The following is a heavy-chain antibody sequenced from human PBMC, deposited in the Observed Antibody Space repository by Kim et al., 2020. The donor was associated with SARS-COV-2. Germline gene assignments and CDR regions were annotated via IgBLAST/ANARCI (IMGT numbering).Heavy chain of an antibody. CDR2: IYYSGST. V-gene: IGHV4-31*03. Sequence: SETLSLTSTVSGGSISSGGYYWSWIRQHPGKGLEWIGYIYYSGSTYYNPSLKSRVTISVDTSKNQFSLKLSSVTAADTAVYYCATSIAAAGPFDYWGQGTLVTVSS. D-gene: IGHD6-13*01. J-gene: IGHJ4*02. CDR1: GGSISSGGYY. CDR3: ATSIAAAGPFDY.